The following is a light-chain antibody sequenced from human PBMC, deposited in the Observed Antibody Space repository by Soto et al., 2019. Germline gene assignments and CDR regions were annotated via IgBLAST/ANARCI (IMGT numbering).Light chain of an antibody. CDR3: QQYTDWPLT. CDR1: QSVTSNY. Sequence: EIVMTQSPDILSVSPGERATLSCRASQSVTSNYLAWYQQKPGQAPRLLIYGVSSRATGVPDRFSGSGSGTDFTLTISRLEPEDFAVYYCQQYTDWPLTFGQGTKVDIK. J-gene: IGKJ1*01. V-gene: IGKV3-20*01. CDR2: GVS.